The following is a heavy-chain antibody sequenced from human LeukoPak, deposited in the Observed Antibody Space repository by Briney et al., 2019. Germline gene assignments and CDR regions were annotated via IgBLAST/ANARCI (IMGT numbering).Heavy chain of an antibody. CDR2: IYYSGST. CDR1: GGSISSYY. V-gene: IGHV4-59*12. Sequence: SETLSLTCTVSGGSISSYYWSWIRQPPGKGLEWIGYIYYSGSTNYNPSLKSRVTISVDTSKNQFSLKLSSVTAADTAVYYCARRRDYVWGSYRCLFDYWGQGTLVTVSS. J-gene: IGHJ4*02. CDR3: ARRRDYVWGSYRCLFDY. D-gene: IGHD3-16*02.